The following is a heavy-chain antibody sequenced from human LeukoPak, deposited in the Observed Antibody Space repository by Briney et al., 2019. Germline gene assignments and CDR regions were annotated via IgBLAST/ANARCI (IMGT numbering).Heavy chain of an antibody. CDR3: ARVSYYYDSSGYYNWFDP. J-gene: IGHJ5*02. V-gene: IGHV3-21*01. Sequence: GGSLRLSCAASGFTFSSYSMNWVRQAPGKGLEWVSSISSSSSYIYYADSVKGRFTISRDNAKNSLYLQMNSLRAEDTAVYYCARVSYYYDSSGYYNWFDPWGQGTLVTVSS. CDR1: GFTFSSYS. D-gene: IGHD3-22*01. CDR2: ISSSSSYI.